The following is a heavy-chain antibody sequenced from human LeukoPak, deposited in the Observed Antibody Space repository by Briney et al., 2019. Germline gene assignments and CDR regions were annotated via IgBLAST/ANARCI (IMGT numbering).Heavy chain of an antibody. Sequence: GESLKISCKGSGYKFTSFWIGWVRPNPGQGLEWMGIIYPADSDTRYSPSFQGQVTISADKSISTAYLQWSSLKASDTAMYYCVRPLGRDNSDWYDYWGQGTLVTVSS. V-gene: IGHV5-51*01. CDR1: GYKFTSFW. D-gene: IGHD6-19*01. J-gene: IGHJ4*02. CDR3: VRPLGRDNSDWYDY. CDR2: IYPADSDT.